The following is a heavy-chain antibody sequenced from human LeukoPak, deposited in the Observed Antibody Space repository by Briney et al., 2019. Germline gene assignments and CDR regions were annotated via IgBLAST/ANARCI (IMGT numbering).Heavy chain of an antibody. CDR2: ISSGSSAI. CDR3: ARGHTAVTRHFDF. CDR1: GFTFTTYS. J-gene: IGHJ4*02. Sequence: GGSLRLSCEASGFTFTTYSMTWVRQAPGKGLEWVSIISSGSSAIFSADALKGRFTISRDDAKNLLYLDVNSLRAEDTAVYYCARGHTAVTRHFDFWGQGTLVTVSS. V-gene: IGHV3-21*01. D-gene: IGHD4-17*01.